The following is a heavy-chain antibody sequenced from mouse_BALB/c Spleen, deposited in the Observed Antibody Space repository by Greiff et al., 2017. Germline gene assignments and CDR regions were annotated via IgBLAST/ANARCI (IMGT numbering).Heavy chain of an antibody. Sequence: EVQVVESGGGLVKPGGSLKLSCAASGFTFSSYAMSWVRQTPEKRLEWVASISSGGSTYYPDSVKGRFTISRDNARNILYLQMSSLRSEDTAMYYCARGPHYYGSSNWYFDVWGAGTTVTVSS. D-gene: IGHD1-1*01. CDR1: GFTFSSYA. J-gene: IGHJ1*01. CDR3: ARGPHYYGSSNWYFDV. CDR2: ISSGGST. V-gene: IGHV5-6-5*01.